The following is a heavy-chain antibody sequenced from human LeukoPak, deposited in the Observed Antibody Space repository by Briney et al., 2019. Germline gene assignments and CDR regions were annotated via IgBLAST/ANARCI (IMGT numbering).Heavy chain of an antibody. CDR3: AREASGSKLDY. Sequence: GSLRLSCAASGFTFSSYAMHWVRQAPGKGLEWVAVIWYDGSNKYYADSVKGRFTISRDNSKNTLYLQMNSLRAEDTAVYYCAREASGSKLDYWGQGTLVTVSS. CDR2: IWYDGSNK. J-gene: IGHJ4*02. D-gene: IGHD3-22*01. CDR1: GFTFSSYA. V-gene: IGHV3-33*08.